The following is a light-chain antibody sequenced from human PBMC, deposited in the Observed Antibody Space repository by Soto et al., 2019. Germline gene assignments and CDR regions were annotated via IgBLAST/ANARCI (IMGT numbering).Light chain of an antibody. CDR2: GAS. V-gene: IGKV3-15*01. CDR3: RQYNDWPLT. CDR1: QSVNDN. Sequence: EIVMTQSPATLSVSPGERVTLSCRAIQSVNDNLAWYQQKPGQAPRLLLYGASIRATGIPARFSGSGSATEFTLPISSLQSEDFAIYYCRQYNDWPLTFGGGTRVDI. J-gene: IGKJ4*01.